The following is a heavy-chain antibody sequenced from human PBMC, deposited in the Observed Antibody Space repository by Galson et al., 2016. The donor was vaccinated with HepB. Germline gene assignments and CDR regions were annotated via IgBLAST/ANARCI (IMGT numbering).Heavy chain of an antibody. J-gene: IGHJ4*02. Sequence: ETLSLTCAVSGGSISSSNYYWSWIRQPPGKGLEWIGYIYNSGITNYNPSLKSRVTISVDTSKNQVSLKLSFVTAADTAVYYCASGSTAYYRYFDFWGQGTLVTVSS. CDR1: GGSISSSNYY. V-gene: IGHV4-61*01. D-gene: IGHD3-22*01. CDR2: IYNSGIT. CDR3: ASGSTAYYRYFDF.